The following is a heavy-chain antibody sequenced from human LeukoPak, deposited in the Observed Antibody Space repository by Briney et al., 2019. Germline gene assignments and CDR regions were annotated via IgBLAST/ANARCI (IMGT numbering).Heavy chain of an antibody. J-gene: IGHJ6*02. CDR2: MNPNSGNT. CDR1: GYTFTSYD. D-gene: IGHD3-22*01. Sequence: GASVKASCKASGYTFTSYDINWVRQATGQGLEWMGWMNPNSGNTGYAQKFQGRVTMTRNTSISTAYMELSSLRSEDTAVYYCARVSQDYYDSSGFFYYYGMDVWGQGTTVTVSS. CDR3: ARVSQDYYDSSGFFYYYGMDV. V-gene: IGHV1-8*01.